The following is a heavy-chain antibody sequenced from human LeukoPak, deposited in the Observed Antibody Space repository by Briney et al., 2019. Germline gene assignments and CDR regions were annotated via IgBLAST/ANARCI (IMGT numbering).Heavy chain of an antibody. CDR3: AREGGYSGYLAKGELDY. V-gene: IGHV4-38-2*01. J-gene: IGHJ4*02. CDR1: GYSLSSGYY. Sequence: SETLSLTCAVSGYSLSSGYYWGWIRPPPGKGLEWIGSIYHSGSTYYNPSLKSRVTISVDTSKNQFSLKLSSVTAADTAVYYCAREGGYSGYLAKGELDYWGQGTLVTVSS. D-gene: IGHD5-12*01. CDR2: IYHSGST.